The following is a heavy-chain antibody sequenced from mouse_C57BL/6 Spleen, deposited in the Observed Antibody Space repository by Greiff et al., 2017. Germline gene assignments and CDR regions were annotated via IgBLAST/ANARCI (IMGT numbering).Heavy chain of an antibody. CDR3: AQNYYGSSYWDY. CDR1: GYAFSSSW. CDR2: IYPGDGDT. J-gene: IGHJ2*01. D-gene: IGHD1-1*01. V-gene: IGHV1-82*01. Sequence: VKLVESGPELVKPGASVKISCKASGYAFSSSWMNWVKQRPGKGLEWIGRIYPGDGDTNYNGKFKGKATLTADKSSSTAYMQLSSLTSEDSAVYFCAQNYYGSSYWDYWGQGTTLTVSS.